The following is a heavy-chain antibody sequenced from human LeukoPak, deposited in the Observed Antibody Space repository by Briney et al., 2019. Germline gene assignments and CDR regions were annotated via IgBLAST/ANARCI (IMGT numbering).Heavy chain of an antibody. J-gene: IGHJ4*02. V-gene: IGHV1-8*01. CDR3: ARGVDMWIQLSLDY. Sequence: ASVKVSCKASGYTFTSYDINWVRQATGQGLEWMGWMNPNSGNTGYAQKFQGRVTMTRNTSISTAYMELSSLRSEDTAVYYCARGVDMWIQLSLDYWGRGTLVTVSS. D-gene: IGHD5-18*01. CDR1: GYTFTSYD. CDR2: MNPNSGNT.